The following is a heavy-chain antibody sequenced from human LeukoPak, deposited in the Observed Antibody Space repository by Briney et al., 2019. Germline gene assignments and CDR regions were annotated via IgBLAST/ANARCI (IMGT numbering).Heavy chain of an antibody. CDR3: AELGITMIGGV. CDR1: GFNISDYH. CDR2: ISGPGSTI. J-gene: IGHJ6*04. Sequence: GGSLRLSCVASGFNISDYHMTWIRQAPGKGLEWVSYISGPGSTIYYADSVKGRFTISRDNAKNSLYLQMNSLRAEDTAVYYCAELGITMIGGVWGKGTTVTISS. V-gene: IGHV3-11*04. D-gene: IGHD3-10*02.